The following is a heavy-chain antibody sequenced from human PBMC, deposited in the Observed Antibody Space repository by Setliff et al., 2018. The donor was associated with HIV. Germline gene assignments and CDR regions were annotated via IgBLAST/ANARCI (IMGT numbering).Heavy chain of an antibody. V-gene: IGHV4-34*01. CDR3: SNWNTTIDEDA. CDR2: ITPSGAT. CDR1: GGSVSGHY. D-gene: IGHD5-18*01. J-gene: IGHJ5*02. Sequence: SETLSLTCAVYGGSVSGHYWGWFRQPPGKGLEWIGEITPSGATNYLPSLKSRVTMSLDTSKNQFSLKMTSVTAADTALYYCSNWNTTIDEDAWGQGTLVTVS.